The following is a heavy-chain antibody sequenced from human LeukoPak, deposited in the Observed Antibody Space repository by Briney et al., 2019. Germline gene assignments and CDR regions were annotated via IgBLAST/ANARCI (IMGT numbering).Heavy chain of an antibody. D-gene: IGHD3-3*01. Sequence: GRSLRLSCAASGFTFSSYGMHWVRQAPGKGLEWVAVIWYDGSNKYYADSVKGRFTISRDNSKNTLYLQMNSLRAEDTAVYYCARDSGDFWSGFDYWGQGTLVTVSS. CDR3: ARDSGDFWSGFDY. V-gene: IGHV3-33*08. J-gene: IGHJ4*02. CDR1: GFTFSSYG. CDR2: IWYDGSNK.